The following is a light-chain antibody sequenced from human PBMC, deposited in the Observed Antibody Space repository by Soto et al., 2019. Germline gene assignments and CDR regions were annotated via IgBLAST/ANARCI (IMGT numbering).Light chain of an antibody. Sequence: QLTQAPSFLSASVGYRVTLNCRESQGINNYLAWYQQKPGKAPQLLIFGASNLQSGVPSRFSGSGIETEFRLTISGLQTEDFATYYCKQLHSYPRTFGTGTKVDIK. J-gene: IGKJ1*01. CDR2: GAS. CDR1: QGINNY. CDR3: KQLHSYPRT. V-gene: IGKV1-9*01.